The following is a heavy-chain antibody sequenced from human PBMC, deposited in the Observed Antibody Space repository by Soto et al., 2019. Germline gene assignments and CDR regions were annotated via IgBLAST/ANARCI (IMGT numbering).Heavy chain of an antibody. CDR1: GGTFSSYA. Sequence: GASVKVSCKASGGTFSSYAISWVRQAPGQGLEWMGGIIPIFGTANYAQKFQGRVTITADESTSTAYMELSSLRSEDTAVYYCARTIWFGESNYGMDVWGQGTTVTVSS. V-gene: IGHV1-69*13. CDR3: ARTIWFGESNYGMDV. J-gene: IGHJ6*02. CDR2: IIPIFGTA. D-gene: IGHD3-10*01.